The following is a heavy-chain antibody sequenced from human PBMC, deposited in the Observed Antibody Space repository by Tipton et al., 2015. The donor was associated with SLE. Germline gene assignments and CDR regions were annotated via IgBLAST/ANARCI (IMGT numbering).Heavy chain of an antibody. J-gene: IGHJ4*02. CDR3: ANSFFGSPALFDH. D-gene: IGHD3-3*01. Sequence: TLSLTCTVFGGSISSYYWSWIRQPAGKGLEWIGQIPSSGSTSYNPSLKSRVSISVDMSKNQVSLKLTSVTAADTALYYCANSFFGSPALFDHWGQGILVAVSS. CDR1: GGSISSYY. V-gene: IGHV4-4*07. CDR2: IPSSGST.